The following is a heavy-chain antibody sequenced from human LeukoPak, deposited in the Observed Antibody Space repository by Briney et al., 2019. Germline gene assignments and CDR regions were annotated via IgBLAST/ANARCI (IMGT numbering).Heavy chain of an antibody. D-gene: IGHD3-9*01. CDR1: GFTFSSYG. V-gene: IGHV3-23*01. CDR2: ITGSGDTT. CDR3: AKWGDYDILTGYYVSDF. Sequence: PGRSLRLSCAPSGFTFSSYGMHWVRQAPGKGLEWVSAITGSGDTTYYADSVKGGFTISRDNSKNTLYVEMNTLRAEDTAVYYCAKWGDYDILTGYYVSDFWGQGTLVTVSS. J-gene: IGHJ4*02.